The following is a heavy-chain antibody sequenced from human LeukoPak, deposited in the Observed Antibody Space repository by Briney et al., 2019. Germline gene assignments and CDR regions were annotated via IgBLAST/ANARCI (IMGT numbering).Heavy chain of an antibody. Sequence: PGGSLRLSCAASGFTFSSYEMNWVRQAPGKGLEWVSCISSSGSTIYYADSLKGRFTISRDNAKKSLFLQMNSLRADDTAVYYCARDDTNYGDFRFSYWGQGTLVTVSS. CDR1: GFTFSSYE. CDR3: ARDDTNYGDFRFSY. V-gene: IGHV3-48*03. D-gene: IGHD4-17*01. CDR2: ISSSGSTI. J-gene: IGHJ4*02.